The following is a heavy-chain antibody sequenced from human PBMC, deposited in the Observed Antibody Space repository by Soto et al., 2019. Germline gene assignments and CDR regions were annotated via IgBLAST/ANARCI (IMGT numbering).Heavy chain of an antibody. CDR2: ISAYNGNT. CDR1: GYTFTSYG. CDR3: ARKWDESGYDSYYFDY. D-gene: IGHD5-12*01. V-gene: IGHV1-18*01. Sequence: ASVKVSCKASGYTFTSYGISWVRQAPGQGLEWMGWISAYNGNTNYAQKLQGRVTMTTDTSTSTAYMELRSLRSDDTAVYYCARKWDESGYDSYYFDYWGQGTLVTVSS. J-gene: IGHJ4*02.